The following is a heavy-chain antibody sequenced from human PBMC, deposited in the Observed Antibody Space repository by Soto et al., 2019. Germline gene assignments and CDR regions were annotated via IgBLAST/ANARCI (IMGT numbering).Heavy chain of an antibody. Sequence: EVQLVESGGGLVQPGGSLRLSCAASGFTSSSYWMHWVRQAPGKGLVWVSRINSDGSSTFYADSVKGRFTISRDNAKNTMYLQMNSLRAEDTAVYYCASSLLTPFDYWGQGTLVTVSS. CDR3: ASSLLTPFDY. J-gene: IGHJ4*02. V-gene: IGHV3-74*01. CDR1: GFTSSSYW. D-gene: IGHD7-27*01. CDR2: INSDGSST.